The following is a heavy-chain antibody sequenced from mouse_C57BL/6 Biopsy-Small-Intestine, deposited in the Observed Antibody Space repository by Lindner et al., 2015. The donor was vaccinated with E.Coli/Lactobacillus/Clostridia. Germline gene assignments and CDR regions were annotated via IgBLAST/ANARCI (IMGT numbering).Heavy chain of an antibody. CDR2: IYPSSGNT. D-gene: IGHD1-1*01. V-gene: IGHV1-81*01. Sequence: VQLQESGAELARPGASVKLSCKASGYTFTSYGISWVKQRTGQGLEWIGEIYPSSGNTYYNEKFKGKATPTADKSSSTAYMELRSLTSEDSAVYFCARLDYSGITYDYYAMDYWGQGTSVTVSS. CDR1: GYTFTSYG. J-gene: IGHJ4*01. CDR3: ARLDYSGITYDYYAMDY.